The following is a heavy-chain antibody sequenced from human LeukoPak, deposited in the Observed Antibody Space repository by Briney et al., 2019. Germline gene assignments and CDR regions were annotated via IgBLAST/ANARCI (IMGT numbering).Heavy chain of an antibody. CDR2: ISGSGGST. CDR1: GFTFSSYA. CDR3: AIDIVVVVAATFDY. V-gene: IGHV3-23*01. D-gene: IGHD2-15*01. Sequence: GGSLRLSCAASGFTFSSYAMSWVRQAPGKGPEWVSAISGSGGSTYYADSVKGRITISRDNSKNTLYLQMNSLRAEDTAVYYCAIDIVVVVAATFDYWGQGTLVTVSS. J-gene: IGHJ4*02.